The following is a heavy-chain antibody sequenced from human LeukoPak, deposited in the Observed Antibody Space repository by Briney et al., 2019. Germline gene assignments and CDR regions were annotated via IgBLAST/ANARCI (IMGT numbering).Heavy chain of an antibody. D-gene: IGHD1-26*01. CDR3: ARGGNYWPQWWFDP. Sequence: PSETLSLTCTVSGGSISTYYWSWIRQPPGKGLEWIGYIYYTGSTSYNPSLKSRVTMSLDASKNQFSLELNSVTHAATAVYYCARGGNYWPQWWFDPWGRGTLVSVSS. J-gene: IGHJ5*02. CDR2: IYYTGST. CDR1: GGSISTYY. V-gene: IGHV4-59*01.